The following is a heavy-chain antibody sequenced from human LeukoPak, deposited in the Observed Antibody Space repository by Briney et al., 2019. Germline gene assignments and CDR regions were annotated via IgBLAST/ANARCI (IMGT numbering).Heavy chain of an antibody. D-gene: IGHD3-16*01. V-gene: IGHV3-64*01. CDR3: ARGPVYAY. Sequence: GGSLRLSCVVSGFTFSSYGMHWVRQAPGKGPEYVSAISSNGGSTYYANSVKGRFTISRDNSKNTSYLQMGSLRAEDTAVYYCARGPVYAYWGQGTLATVSS. J-gene: IGHJ4*02. CDR1: GFTFSSYG. CDR2: ISSNGGST.